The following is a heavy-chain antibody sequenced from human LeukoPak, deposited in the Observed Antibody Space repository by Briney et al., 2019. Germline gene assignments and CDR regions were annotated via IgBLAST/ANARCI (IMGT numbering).Heavy chain of an antibody. Sequence: ASVKVSCKASGYTFTGHYIHWVRQATGQGLEWMGWMNPNSGNTGYAQKLQGRVTITMNTSISTAYMELSSLRSEDTAVYYCARAITATTAWFDPWGQGTLVTVSS. CDR1: GYTFTGHY. V-gene: IGHV1-8*03. CDR2: MNPNSGNT. D-gene: IGHD1-7*01. J-gene: IGHJ5*02. CDR3: ARAITATTAWFDP.